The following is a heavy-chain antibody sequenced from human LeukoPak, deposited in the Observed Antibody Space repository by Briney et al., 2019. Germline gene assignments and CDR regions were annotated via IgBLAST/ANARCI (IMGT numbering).Heavy chain of an antibody. CDR1: GFTFSTYA. Sequence: GGSLRLSCAASGFTFSTYAMRWVRQAPGKGLEYVSAISSNGGSTYYADSVKGRFTMSRENSKNTLYLQMGSLKVEDMAVYYCARAEVSGSYLDWGQGTLVTVSS. D-gene: IGHD1-26*01. CDR3: ARAEVSGSYLD. V-gene: IGHV3-64*02. J-gene: IGHJ4*02. CDR2: ISSNGGST.